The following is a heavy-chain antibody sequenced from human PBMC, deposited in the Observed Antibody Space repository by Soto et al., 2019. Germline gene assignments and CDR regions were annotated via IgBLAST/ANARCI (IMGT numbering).Heavy chain of an antibody. D-gene: IGHD1-7*01. CDR3: ARRYGTTFDY. V-gene: IGHV4-59*01. J-gene: IGHJ4*02. Sequence: QVQLQESGPGLVKPSETLSLTCTVSGGSISSYYWSWIRQPPGKGLEWIGYIYYSGSTNYNPSLNVTEPIPXDTSKNQFPLKLGSVTAADTAVYYCARRYGTTFDYWGQGTLVTVSS. CDR2: IYYSGST. CDR1: GGSISSYY.